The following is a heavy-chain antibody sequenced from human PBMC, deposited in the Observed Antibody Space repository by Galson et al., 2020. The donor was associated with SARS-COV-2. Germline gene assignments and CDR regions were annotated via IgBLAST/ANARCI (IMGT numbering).Heavy chain of an antibody. D-gene: IGHD5-12*01. Sequence: SETLSLTCTVSGGSISSYYWSWIRQPPGKGLEWFGYIYYSGSTNYNPSLKSRVTISVDTSKNQFSLKLSSVTAADTAVYYCARESGWLQSFDYWGQGTLVTVSS. CDR2: IYYSGST. V-gene: IGHV4-59*13. CDR3: ARESGWLQSFDY. CDR1: GGSISSYY. J-gene: IGHJ4*02.